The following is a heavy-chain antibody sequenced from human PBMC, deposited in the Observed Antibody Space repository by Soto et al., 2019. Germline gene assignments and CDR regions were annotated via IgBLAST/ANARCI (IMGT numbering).Heavy chain of an antibody. D-gene: IGHD2-8*01. CDR2: IDPGSGRA. Sequence: QVQLVQSGAEVKKPGASVRVSCKPSGYTLRNYAIHWVRQAAGQSLEWLAWIDPGSGRATYSQKVQGRIIVTRDNSAATSLMYRTSLTSEDTAVYFCTRDLNGGNPFDYWGQGALVIVSS. J-gene: IGHJ4*02. V-gene: IGHV1-3*01. CDR1: GYTLRNYA. CDR3: TRDLNGGNPFDY.